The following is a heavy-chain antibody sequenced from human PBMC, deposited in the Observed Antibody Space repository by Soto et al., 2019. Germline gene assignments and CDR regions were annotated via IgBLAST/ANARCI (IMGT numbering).Heavy chain of an antibody. CDR1: GFTFSSYG. Sequence: QVQLVESGGGVVQPGRSLRLSCAASGFTFSSYGMHWVRQAPGKGLEWVAVISYDGSNKYYADSVKGRFTISRDNSKNALYLQMNSLRAEDTAVYYCAKDRVAAAGSCNRFDPWGQGTLVTVSS. J-gene: IGHJ5*02. CDR3: AKDRVAAAGSCNRFDP. D-gene: IGHD6-13*01. V-gene: IGHV3-30*18. CDR2: ISYDGSNK.